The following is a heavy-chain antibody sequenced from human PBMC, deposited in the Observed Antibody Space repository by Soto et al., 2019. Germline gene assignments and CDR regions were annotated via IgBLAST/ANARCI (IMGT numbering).Heavy chain of an antibody. D-gene: IGHD2-21*01. CDR1: GYTFTSYY. CDR3: DRDLSKGYYSPGPHFDY. Sequence: ASVKVSCKASGYTFTSYYMHLVRQAPGQGLEWMGIINPSGGSTSYAQKFQGRVTMTRDTSTSTVYMELSSLRSEDTAVYYCDRDLSKGYYSPGPHFDYWGQGTLVTVSS. J-gene: IGHJ4*02. CDR2: INPSGGST. V-gene: IGHV1-46*03.